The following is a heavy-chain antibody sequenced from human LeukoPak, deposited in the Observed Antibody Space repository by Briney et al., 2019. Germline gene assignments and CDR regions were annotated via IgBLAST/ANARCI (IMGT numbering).Heavy chain of an antibody. CDR2: ISYDGSNK. V-gene: IGHV3-30*18. CDR1: GFTFSSYG. CDR3: AKGLAIAVAGTIDY. J-gene: IGHJ4*02. D-gene: IGHD6-19*01. Sequence: GRSLRLSCAASGFTFSSYGMHWVRQAPGKGLEWVAVISYDGSNKYYADSVKGRFTISRDNSKNTLYLQMNSLRAEDTAVYYCAKGLAIAVAGTIDYWGQGTLVTVSS.